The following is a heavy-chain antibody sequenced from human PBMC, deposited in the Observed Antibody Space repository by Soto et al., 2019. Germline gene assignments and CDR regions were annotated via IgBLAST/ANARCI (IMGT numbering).Heavy chain of an antibody. Sequence: QVQLVQSGAEVKKPGASVKVSCKASGYTFTSYYMHWVRQAPGQGLEWMGIINPSGGSTSYAQKFQGRVTMARDTSTSTVYRERSSLGSEDTAGYYCARVRHRQLWLRRGCYGMDVWGQGTTVTVSS. J-gene: IGHJ6*02. V-gene: IGHV1-46*03. CDR3: ARVRHRQLWLRRGCYGMDV. CDR2: INPSGGST. D-gene: IGHD5-18*01. CDR1: GYTFTSYY.